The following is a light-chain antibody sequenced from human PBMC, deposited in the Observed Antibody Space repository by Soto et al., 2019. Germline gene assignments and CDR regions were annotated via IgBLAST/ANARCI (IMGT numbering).Light chain of an antibody. CDR3: CSYAGSYPYV. Sequence: QSALTQPRSVSGSPGQSVTIACTGTSGDVGGYNYVSWYQQHPGKAPKLMIYAVNAPPSGVPDRFSGSKSGNTASLTISGLQAENEADYYCCSYAGSYPYVFGTGTKLTVI. V-gene: IGLV2-11*01. CDR2: AVN. J-gene: IGLJ1*01. CDR1: SGDVGGYNY.